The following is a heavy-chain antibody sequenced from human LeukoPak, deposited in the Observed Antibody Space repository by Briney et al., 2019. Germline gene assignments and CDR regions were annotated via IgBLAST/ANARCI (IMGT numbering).Heavy chain of an antibody. CDR1: GFTFSGSA. CDR2: IRSKANSYAT. V-gene: IGHV3-73*01. CDR3: TRRRVATLFENYYMDV. J-gene: IGHJ6*03. Sequence: GRSLRLSCAASGFTFSGSAMHWVRQASGKGLEWVGRIRSKANSYATAYAASVKGRFTISRDDSKNTAYLQMNSLKTEDTAVYYCTRRRVATLFENYYMDVWGKGATVTVSS. D-gene: IGHD3-3*01.